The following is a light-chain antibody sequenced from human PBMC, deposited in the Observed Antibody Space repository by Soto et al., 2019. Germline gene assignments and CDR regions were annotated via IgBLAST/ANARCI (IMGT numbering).Light chain of an antibody. V-gene: IGLV2-14*03. CDR2: DVS. J-gene: IGLJ1*01. Sequence: QSALTQPASVSGSPGQSITIPCTGTSSDIGGHNYVSWYQQHPGKAPKLMIYDVSNRPSGVSNRFSVSKSGNTASLTISGLQAEDEADYYCSSYTSSSTLEVFGTGTKLTVL. CDR3: SSYTSSSTLEV. CDR1: SSDIGGHNY.